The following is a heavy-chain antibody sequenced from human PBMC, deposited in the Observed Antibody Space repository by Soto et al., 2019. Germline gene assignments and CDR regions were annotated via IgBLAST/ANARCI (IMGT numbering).Heavy chain of an antibody. D-gene: IGHD3-3*01. J-gene: IGHJ4*02. Sequence: ITLKESGPTVVNPTEPLTLTCTFSGFSLTTSGVGVGWVRQSPGKAPEWLALIYWDDDKRYSTSLKSRLTITKDTSKNQVVLTMANVDPADTATYYCAHRVLRTVFGLVTTTAIYFDFWGQGTPVVVSS. CDR2: IYWDDDK. V-gene: IGHV2-5*02. CDR3: AHRVLRTVFGLVTTTAIYFDF. CDR1: GFSLTTSGVG.